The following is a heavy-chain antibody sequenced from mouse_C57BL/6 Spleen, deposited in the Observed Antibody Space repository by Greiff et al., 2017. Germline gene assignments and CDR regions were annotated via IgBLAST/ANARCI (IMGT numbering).Heavy chain of an antibody. Sequence: VQLKESGPGLVKPSQSLSLTCSVTGYSITSGYYWNWIRQFPGNKLEWMGYISYDGSNNYNPSLKNRISITRDTSKNQFFLKLNSVTTEDTATYYCARDTTVVDYWYFDVWGTGTTVTVSS. CDR2: ISYDGSN. J-gene: IGHJ1*03. V-gene: IGHV3-6*01. CDR1: GYSITSGYY. D-gene: IGHD1-1*01. CDR3: ARDTTVVDYWYFDV.